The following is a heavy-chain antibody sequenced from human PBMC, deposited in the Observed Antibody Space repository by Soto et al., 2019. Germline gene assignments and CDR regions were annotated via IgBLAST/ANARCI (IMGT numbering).Heavy chain of an antibody. V-gene: IGHV1-8*01. Sequence: ASVKLSCKASGYTFTSYDINWVRHATGQGLEWMGWMNPNSGNTGYAQKFQGRVTMTRNTSISTAYMELSSLRSEDTAVYYCARGRRVLRFLEWLPTWGQGTLVTVSS. CDR3: ARGRRVLRFLEWLPT. D-gene: IGHD3-3*01. J-gene: IGHJ5*02. CDR1: GYTFTSYD. CDR2: MNPNSGNT.